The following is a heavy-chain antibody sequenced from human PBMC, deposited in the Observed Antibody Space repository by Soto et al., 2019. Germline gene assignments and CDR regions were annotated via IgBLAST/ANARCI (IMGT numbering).Heavy chain of an antibody. CDR1: GYTFTGYY. CDR3: ARETYDFWSGYYIRRGHRGFDP. D-gene: IGHD3-3*01. J-gene: IGHJ5*02. CDR2: INPNSGGT. V-gene: IGHV1-2*04. Sequence: YRGASVKVSCKASGYTFTGYYMHWVRQAPGQGLEWMGWINPNSGGTNYAQKFQGWVTMTRDTSISTAYMELSRLRSDDTAVYYCARETYDFWSGYYIRRGHRGFDPWGQGTLVTVSS.